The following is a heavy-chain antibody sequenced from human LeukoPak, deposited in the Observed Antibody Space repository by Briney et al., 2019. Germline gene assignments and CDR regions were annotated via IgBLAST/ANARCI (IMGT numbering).Heavy chain of an antibody. Sequence: SETLSLTCAVYGGSFSGYYWSWIRQPPGKGLEWIGEINHSGSTNYNPSLKSRVTISVDTSKNQFSLKLSSVTAADTAVYYCAEGRWFDPRGQGTLVTVSS. CDR2: INHSGST. CDR3: AEGRWFDP. J-gene: IGHJ5*02. V-gene: IGHV4-34*01. CDR1: GGSFSGYY.